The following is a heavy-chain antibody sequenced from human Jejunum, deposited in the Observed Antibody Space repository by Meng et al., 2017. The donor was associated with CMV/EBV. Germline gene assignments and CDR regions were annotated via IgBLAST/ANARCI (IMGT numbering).Heavy chain of an antibody. D-gene: IGHD1-26*01. J-gene: IGHJ4*02. CDR2: ISSDTI. CDR1: GFTFGSHN. V-gene: IGHV3-48*04. Sequence: SGFTFGSHNMNWVRQAPGKGLEWISYISSDTISYADSVKGRFTISRDNAKNSLYLQMTSLRAEDTAVYYCARDAQAIGTYATLDYWGQGTLVTVSS. CDR3: ARDAQAIGTYATLDY.